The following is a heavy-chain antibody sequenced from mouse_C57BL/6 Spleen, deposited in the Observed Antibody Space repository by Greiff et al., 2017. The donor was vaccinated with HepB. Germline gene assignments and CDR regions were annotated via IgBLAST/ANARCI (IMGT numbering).Heavy chain of an antibody. V-gene: IGHV1-64*01. CDR1: GYTFTSYW. J-gene: IGHJ1*03. D-gene: IGHD2-1*01. Sequence: QVQLQQPGAELVKPGASVKLSCKASGYTFTSYWMHWVKQRPGQGLEWIGMIHPNSGSTNYNEKFKSKATLTVDKSPSTAYMQLSSLTSEDSAVYYCARRYYGNYWYFDVWGTGTTVTVSS. CDR3: ARRYYGNYWYFDV. CDR2: IHPNSGST.